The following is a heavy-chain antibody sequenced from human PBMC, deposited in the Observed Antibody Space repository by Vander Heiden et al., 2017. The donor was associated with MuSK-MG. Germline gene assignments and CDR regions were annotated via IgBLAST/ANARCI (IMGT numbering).Heavy chain of an antibody. D-gene: IGHD3-22*01. J-gene: IGHJ4*02. Sequence: EVRLVESGGGLVQPGGSLKLSCAASGFSFSGSAMHWVRQGSGKGREWVGRVRTKGNRYATTYGASVKGRFTISRDDSKNMAYLQMNSLKSEDTAVYYCASYDNSGDYYRNYWGQGTLVTVSS. CDR1: GFSFSGSA. V-gene: IGHV3-73*02. CDR3: ASYDNSGDYYRNY. CDR2: VRTKGNRYAT.